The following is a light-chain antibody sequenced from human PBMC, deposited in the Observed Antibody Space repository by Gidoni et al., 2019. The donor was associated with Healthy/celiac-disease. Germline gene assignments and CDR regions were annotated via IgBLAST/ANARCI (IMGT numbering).Light chain of an antibody. Sequence: IQMPQSPSSLSASVGDRVTITCQASQSISSYLNWYQQKPGKAPKLLIYAASILERGVPSRFSGSGSGTDFTLTISSLQPEDFATYYCQKNDSTPYTFGRGTKLEIK. V-gene: IGKV1-39*01. CDR1: QSISSY. J-gene: IGKJ2*01. CDR2: AAS. CDR3: QKNDSTPYT.